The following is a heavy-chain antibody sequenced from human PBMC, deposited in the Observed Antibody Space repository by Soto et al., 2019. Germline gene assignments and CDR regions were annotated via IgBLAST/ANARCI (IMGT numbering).Heavy chain of an antibody. CDR1: GFTFSSYA. J-gene: IGHJ4*02. CDR2: ISYDGSNK. Sequence: GGSLRLSCAASGFTFSSYAMHWVRQAPGKGLEWVAVISYDGSNKYYADSVKGRFTISRDNSKNTLYLQMNSLRAEDTAVYYCARDRYYDSSGTFDYWGQGTLVTVS. V-gene: IGHV3-30-3*01. D-gene: IGHD3-22*01. CDR3: ARDRYYDSSGTFDY.